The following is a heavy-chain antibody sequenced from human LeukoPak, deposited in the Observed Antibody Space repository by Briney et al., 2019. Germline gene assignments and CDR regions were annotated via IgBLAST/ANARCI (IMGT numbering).Heavy chain of an antibody. Sequence: GGSLRLSCAAPGFTVSGTYMSWVRQAPGKGLEWVSVIYTGGSTYYADSVKGRFTISRDDSKNALYLQMNSLRAEDTAVYYCARDSRSSHYFDYWGQGTLVTVSS. J-gene: IGHJ4*02. V-gene: IGHV3-66*01. D-gene: IGHD3-10*01. CDR2: IYTGGST. CDR1: GFTVSGTY. CDR3: ARDSRSSHYFDY.